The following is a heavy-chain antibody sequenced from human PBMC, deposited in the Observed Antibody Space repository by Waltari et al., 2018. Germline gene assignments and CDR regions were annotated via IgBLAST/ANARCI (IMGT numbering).Heavy chain of an antibody. D-gene: IGHD2-2*01. J-gene: IGHJ5*02. V-gene: IGHV3-23*01. CDR3: AKDKAAIVYWFDP. CDR2: ISGSGDAT. CDR1: GFTLRRYA. Sequence: EVQLLESGGGLVQPGGSVRLSCAASGFTLRRYAISWVRQAPGKGLEWVSAISGSGDATYYADSVKGRFTMSRDNSNNRLYLQMNSLRAEDTAIYYCAKDKAAIVYWFDPWGQGTLVTVSS.